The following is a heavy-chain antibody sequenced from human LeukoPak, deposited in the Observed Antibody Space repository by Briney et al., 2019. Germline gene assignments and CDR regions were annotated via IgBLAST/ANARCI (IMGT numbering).Heavy chain of an antibody. D-gene: IGHD3-22*01. Sequence: SETLSLTCTVSGGSISIYYWSWIRQPPGKGLEWIGYIYNSGSTYYNPSLKSRVTISVDTSKNQFSLKLSSVTAADTAVYYCARHFWTTYYYDRYYFDYWGQGTLVTVSS. J-gene: IGHJ4*02. CDR2: IYNSGST. CDR1: GGSISIYY. V-gene: IGHV4-59*08. CDR3: ARHFWTTYYYDRYYFDY.